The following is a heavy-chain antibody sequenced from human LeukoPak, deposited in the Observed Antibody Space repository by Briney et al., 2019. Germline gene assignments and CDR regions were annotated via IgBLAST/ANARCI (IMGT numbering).Heavy chain of an antibody. D-gene: IGHD2-2*01. J-gene: IGHJ4*02. CDR1: GNYW. CDR3: VSFYETY. CDR2: INRDGSWT. V-gene: IGHV3-74*01. Sequence: GGSLRLSCAASGNYWMHWVRQAPGKGLVWVSHINRDGSWTSYADSVKGRFTISKDNAKNTVYLQMNNLRAEDTAVYYCVSFYETYWGRGTLVTVSS.